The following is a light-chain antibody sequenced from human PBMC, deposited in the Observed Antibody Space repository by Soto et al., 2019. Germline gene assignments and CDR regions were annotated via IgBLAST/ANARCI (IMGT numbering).Light chain of an antibody. Sequence: RTRSRSSLSAGVWGRVTITCRASQGIRNYLAWYQQKPGQAPKLLIYGASTLQSGVPSRFSGSGSGTDFTLTITSLQSEDFAVYYCHQSNRSPRTFGQGTKVDIK. CDR2: GAS. CDR1: QGIRNY. CDR3: HQSNRSPRT. V-gene: IGKV1-27*01. J-gene: IGKJ1*01.